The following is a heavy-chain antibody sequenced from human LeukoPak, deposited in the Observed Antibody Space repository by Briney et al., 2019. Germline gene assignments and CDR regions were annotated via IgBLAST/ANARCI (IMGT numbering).Heavy chain of an antibody. Sequence: NPSETLSLTCAVYGGSFSGYYWSWIRQPPGKGLEWIGEINHSGSTNYNPSLKSRVTISVDTSKNQFSLKLSSVTAADTAVYYCARARIAAAEIQTNMDVWGKGTTVTVSS. D-gene: IGHD6-13*01. CDR1: GGSFSGYY. CDR3: ARARIAAAEIQTNMDV. J-gene: IGHJ6*03. V-gene: IGHV4-34*01. CDR2: INHSGST.